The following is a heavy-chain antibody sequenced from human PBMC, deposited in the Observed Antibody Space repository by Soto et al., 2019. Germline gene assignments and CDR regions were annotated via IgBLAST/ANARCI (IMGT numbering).Heavy chain of an antibody. J-gene: IGHJ4*02. V-gene: IGHV2-5*02. CDR1: GFSLSTSGVG. CDR3: AHCHYDRAGFDY. CDR2: IYWDDDK. Sequence: QITLKESGPTLVKPTQTLTLTCTFSGFSLSTSGVGVGWIRQPPGKALEWLALIYWDDDKRYSPSLKSRLTITTDPANNQVVLTMTNMDPVDTAPYYCAHCHYDRAGFDYWGQGTLVPVSS. D-gene: IGHD3-10*02.